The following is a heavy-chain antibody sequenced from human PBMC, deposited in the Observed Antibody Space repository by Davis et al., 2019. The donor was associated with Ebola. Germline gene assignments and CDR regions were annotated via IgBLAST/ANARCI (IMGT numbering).Heavy chain of an antibody. V-gene: IGHV3-15*04. CDR1: AFTFSTAW. CDR3: TTPDYPGFVY. CDR2: VDSKTDGGTP. Sequence: PGGSLRLSCAASAFTFSTAWMSWVRQAPGKGLEWVGRVDSKTDGGTPNYAAPVKGRFTIARDDSKNTLYLQMNSLKTEDTAVYYCTTPDYPGFVYWGQGTLVTVSS. D-gene: IGHD3-10*01. J-gene: IGHJ4*02.